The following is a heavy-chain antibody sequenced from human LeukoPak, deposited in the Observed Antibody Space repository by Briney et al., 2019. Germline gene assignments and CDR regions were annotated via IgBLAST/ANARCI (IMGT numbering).Heavy chain of an antibody. J-gene: IGHJ5*02. Sequence: ASVKVSCKAPGYAFTGYHMHWVRRAPGQGLEWMGWINVNNGGTNYALKLQGRVTMTRDTSISTAYMELSSLRSDDTAVYYCGLITSGNWWFDPWGQGTLVTVPS. CDR3: GLITSGNWWFDP. D-gene: IGHD1-1*01. CDR2: INVNNGGT. V-gene: IGHV1-2*02. CDR1: GYAFTGYH.